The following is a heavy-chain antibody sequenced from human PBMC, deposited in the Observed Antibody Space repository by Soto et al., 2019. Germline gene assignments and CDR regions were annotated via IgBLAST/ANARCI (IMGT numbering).Heavy chain of an antibody. V-gene: IGHV3-23*01. CDR2: ISGSGGST. CDR3: AKVPPGIAAAGVYYFDY. Sequence: GGSLRLSCAASGFTFSSYAMSWVRQAPGKGLEWVSAISGSGGSTYYADSVKGRFTISRDNSKNTLYLQMNSLRAEDTAVYYCAKVPPGIAAAGVYYFDYWGQGTLVTVSS. D-gene: IGHD6-13*01. CDR1: GFTFSSYA. J-gene: IGHJ4*02.